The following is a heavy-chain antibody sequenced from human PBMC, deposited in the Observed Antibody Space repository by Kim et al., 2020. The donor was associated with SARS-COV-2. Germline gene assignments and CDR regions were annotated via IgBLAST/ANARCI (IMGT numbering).Heavy chain of an antibody. D-gene: IGHD3-10*01. CDR3: ARGRLHSVDY. J-gene: IGHJ4*02. V-gene: IGHV3-30*04. CDR1: GFTFSSYA. Sequence: GGSLRLSCAASGFTFSSYAMHWVRQAPGKGLEWVAVISYDGSNKYYADSVKGRFTISRDNSKNTLYLQMNSLRAEDTAVYYCARGRLHSVDYWGQGTLVTVSS. CDR2: ISYDGSNK.